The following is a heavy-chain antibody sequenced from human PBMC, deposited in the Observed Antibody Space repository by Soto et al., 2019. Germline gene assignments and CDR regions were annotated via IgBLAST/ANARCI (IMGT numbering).Heavy chain of an antibody. J-gene: IGHJ4*02. D-gene: IGHD2-2*01. V-gene: IGHV3-15*07. CDR2: IKSKTDGGAT. CDR3: AAGTGRTDFDY. Sequence: GGSLRLSCAASGFPFSNAWMNWVRQAPGKGLEWVGRIKSKTDGGATDYTAPVKDRFVMSRDDSKNMLHLQMNSLKTEDTAVYYCAAGTGRTDFDYWGQGTVVTVSS. CDR1: GFPFSNAW.